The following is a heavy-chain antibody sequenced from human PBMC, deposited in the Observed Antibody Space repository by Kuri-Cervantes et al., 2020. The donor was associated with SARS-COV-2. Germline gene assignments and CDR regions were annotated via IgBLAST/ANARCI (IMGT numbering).Heavy chain of an antibody. CDR1: GGSISSSSYY. Sequence: ESLKISCTVSGGSISSSSYYWGWIRQPPGKGLEWIGSIYYSGSTYYNPSLKSRVTISVDTSKNQFSLKLSSVTAADTAVYYCAGGVCSGGSCYLPPSWFDPWGQGTLVTVSS. CDR3: AGGVCSGGSCYLPPSWFDP. CDR2: IYYSGST. D-gene: IGHD2-15*01. J-gene: IGHJ5*02. V-gene: IGHV4-39*01.